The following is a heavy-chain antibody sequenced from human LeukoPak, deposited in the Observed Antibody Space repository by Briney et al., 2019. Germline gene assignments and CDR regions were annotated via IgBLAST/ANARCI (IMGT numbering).Heavy chain of an antibody. D-gene: IGHD3-22*01. J-gene: IGHJ4*02. CDR3: AKDLIRWLPMGVFDY. CDR2: ISGSGGST. V-gene: IGHV3-23*01. Sequence: GGSLRLSCAASGFTFSSYAMSWVRQAPGRGLEWVSAISGSGGSTYYADSVKGRFTISRDNSKNTLYLQMNSLRAEDTAVYYCAKDLIRWLPMGVFDYWGQGTLVTVSS. CDR1: GFTFSSYA.